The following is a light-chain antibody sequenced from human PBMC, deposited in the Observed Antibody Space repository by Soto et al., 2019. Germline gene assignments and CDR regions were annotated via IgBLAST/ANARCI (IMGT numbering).Light chain of an antibody. CDR3: QQYVTSSPRT. V-gene: IGKV3-20*01. CDR2: GIS. Sequence: IVLTQSPGTLSLSPGERATLSCRAIHTISSSYLAWYQQKPGQAPRLLMYGISRRATGIPDRFSGSGSGTDFTLTITRLEPEDFAVYYCQQYVTSSPRTFGQGTKVDIK. J-gene: IGKJ1*01. CDR1: HTISSSY.